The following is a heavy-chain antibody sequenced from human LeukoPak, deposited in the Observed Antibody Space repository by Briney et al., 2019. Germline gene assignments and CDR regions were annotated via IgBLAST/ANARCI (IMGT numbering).Heavy chain of an antibody. Sequence: GGSLRLSCEASGLTFSSYAMTWLRQAPGQGLEWVSEISGSGGSTYYADSVKGRFTVSRDNSKTTLYLQMHRLRADDTAIYYCAKGGVLYGDYQTGNNWGQGIRVTVSS. J-gene: IGHJ4*02. CDR3: AKGGVLYGDYQTGNN. V-gene: IGHV3-23*01. CDR1: GLTFSSYA. D-gene: IGHD4-17*01. CDR2: ISGSGGST.